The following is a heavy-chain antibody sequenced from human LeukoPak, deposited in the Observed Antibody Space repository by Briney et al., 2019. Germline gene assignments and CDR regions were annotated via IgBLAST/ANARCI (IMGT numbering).Heavy chain of an antibody. J-gene: IGHJ4*02. CDR3: ASPRGDSSSWYYFDY. V-gene: IGHV1-46*01. D-gene: IGHD6-13*01. CDR1: GYTFTGYY. CDR2: INPSGGST. Sequence: ASVKVSCKASGYTFTGYYMHWVRQAPGQGLEWMGIINPSGGSTSYAQKFQGRVTMTRDTSTSTVYMELSSLRSEDTAVYYCASPRGDSSSWYYFDYWGQGTLVTVSS.